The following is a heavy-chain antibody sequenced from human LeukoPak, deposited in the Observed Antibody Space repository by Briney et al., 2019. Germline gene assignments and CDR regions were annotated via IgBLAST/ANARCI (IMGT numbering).Heavy chain of an antibody. V-gene: IGHV4-39*07. CDR3: ATLNGGDLSFDY. Sequence: PSETLSLTCTVSGGSLNNSNFYWGWIRQPPGKRLEWIGSIFYSGITYYNPSLKSRVTISVDTSKGQFSLKLSSVTAADTAVYYCATLNGGDLSFDYWGHGTLVTVSS. D-gene: IGHD3-16*01. J-gene: IGHJ4*01. CDR1: GGSLNNSNFY. CDR2: IFYSGIT.